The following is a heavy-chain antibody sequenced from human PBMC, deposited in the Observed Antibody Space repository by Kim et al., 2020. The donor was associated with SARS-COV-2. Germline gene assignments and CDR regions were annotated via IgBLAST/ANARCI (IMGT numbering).Heavy chain of an antibody. J-gene: IGHJ4*02. CDR1: GFSLTSSA. CDR2: IHKISGNP. D-gene: IGHD6-19*01. V-gene: IGHV3-23*01. Sequence: GGSLRLSCEVSGFSLTSSAMSWVRHVAGKGLEWVASIHKISGNPYYADSVKGRFSIFRDMSKNTVYLQMDSLRAEDTALYYCAKDHYTNGWPTFDQWGQGTRVTVSS. CDR3: AKDHYTNGWPTFDQ.